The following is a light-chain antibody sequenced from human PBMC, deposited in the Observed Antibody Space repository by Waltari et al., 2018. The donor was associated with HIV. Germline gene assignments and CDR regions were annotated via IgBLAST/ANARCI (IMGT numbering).Light chain of an antibody. CDR1: QSGLYRSNDKEY. CDR3: QQYYSTPCT. V-gene: IGKV4-1*01. Sequence: DIVMKQSPDCLAVSLGERVTITCKSSQSGLYRSNDKEYLVWYQHKPGQPPKLLLFWASTRESGVPDRFSGSESRADFTLAISGLQAEDVGVYYCQQYYSTPCTFGQGTRVEIK. CDR2: WAS. J-gene: IGKJ1*01.